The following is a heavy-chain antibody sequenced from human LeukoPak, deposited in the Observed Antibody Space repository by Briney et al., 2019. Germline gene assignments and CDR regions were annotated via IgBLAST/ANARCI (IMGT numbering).Heavy chain of an antibody. V-gene: IGHV5-51*01. CDR3: ARSNYYDSYTNY. CDR1: GYSFTTYW. CDR2: IYPGDSDT. D-gene: IGHD3-22*01. J-gene: IGHJ4*02. Sequence: KPGESLKISRKGSGYSFTTYWIAWVRQMPGKGLEWMGIIYPGDSDTRYSPSFQGQVTISADKSISTAYLQWSSLKASDTAMYYCARSNYYDSYTNYWGQGTLVTVSS.